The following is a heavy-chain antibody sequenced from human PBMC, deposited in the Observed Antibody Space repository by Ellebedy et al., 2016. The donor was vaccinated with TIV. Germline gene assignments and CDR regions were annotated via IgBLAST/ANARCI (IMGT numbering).Heavy chain of an antibody. V-gene: IGHV3-30*03. CDR3: ARGGSSGSSDY. J-gene: IGHJ4*02. CDR1: GFTFRSHG. Sequence: GGSLRLXXVASGFTFRSHGIYWVRRAPAKGLEGVAVLSSDGSNKYYADSVKGRFTISRDNSKNTLYLQMNSLRTDGMAVYYCARGGSSGSSDYWGQGTLVTVSS. D-gene: IGHD3-10*01. CDR2: LSSDGSNK.